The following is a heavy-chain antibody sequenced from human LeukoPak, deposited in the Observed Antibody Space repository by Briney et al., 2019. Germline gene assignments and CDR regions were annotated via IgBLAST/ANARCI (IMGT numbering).Heavy chain of an antibody. D-gene: IGHD3-9*01. V-gene: IGHV4-59*08. CDR1: GGSISSYY. J-gene: IGHJ4*02. Sequence: SETLSLTCTVSGGSISSYYWSRIRQPPGKGLEWIGYIYYSGSTNYNPSLKSRVTISVDTSKNQFSLKLSSVTAADTAVYYCARLPQDDWLVPDYWGQGTLVTVSS. CDR2: IYYSGST. CDR3: ARLPQDDWLVPDY.